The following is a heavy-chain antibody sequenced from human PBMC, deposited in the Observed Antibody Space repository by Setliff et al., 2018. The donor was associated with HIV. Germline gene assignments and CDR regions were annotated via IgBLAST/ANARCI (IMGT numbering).Heavy chain of an antibody. J-gene: IGHJ2*01. Sequence: LSLTCIVSGGSINSTSYYWGWIRQPPGQGLEWIGTIYYSGDTFYNTSLKTRITISVDTSKNHLSLKVRSLTAADTAIYYCARDQRLPGVQPPYWYFDLWGRGTLVTVSS. CDR2: IYYSGDT. CDR3: ARDQRLPGVQPPYWYFDL. D-gene: IGHD2-2*01. CDR1: GGSINSTSYY. V-gene: IGHV4-39*02.